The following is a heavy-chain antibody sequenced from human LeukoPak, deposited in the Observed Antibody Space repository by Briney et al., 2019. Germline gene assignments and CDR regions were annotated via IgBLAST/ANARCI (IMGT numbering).Heavy chain of an antibody. CDR2: IIPASLTV. J-gene: IGHJ4*02. CDR3: AKAFSWHLTSTIDY. CDR1: GGPYSSYA. V-gene: IGHV1-69*06. Sequence: ASVKVSCKSSGGPYSSYAISWVRQAPGQGLEWMGGIIPASLTVNHAQKFQDRVTITADRPTNTVYMEMNSPRSEDTAVYYCAKAFSWHLTSTIDYWGQGTLVTVSS. D-gene: IGHD6-13*01.